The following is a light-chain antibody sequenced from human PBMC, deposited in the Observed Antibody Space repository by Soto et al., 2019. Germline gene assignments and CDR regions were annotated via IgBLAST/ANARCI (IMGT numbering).Light chain of an antibody. CDR2: AAS. CDR1: QGIGCY. J-gene: IGKJ5*01. Sequence: DIQLTQSPSFLSASVGDRVTITCRASQGIGCYLAWYQQKPGKAPKLLIYAASTFQSGVPSRFSGSGSGTEFTLTISSLQPEDFATYYCQPLNSFPITFGQGTRLEI. CDR3: QPLNSFPIT. V-gene: IGKV1-9*01.